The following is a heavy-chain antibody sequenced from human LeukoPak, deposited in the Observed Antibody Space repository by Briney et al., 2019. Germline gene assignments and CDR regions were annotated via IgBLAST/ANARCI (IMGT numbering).Heavy chain of an antibody. V-gene: IGHV3-23*01. CDR3: AKVAGGWFGELLALAPYYFDY. CDR1: GFTFSSYA. J-gene: IGHJ4*02. Sequence: PGGSLRLSCAASGFTFSSYAMSWVRQAPGKGLEWVSAISGSGGSTYYADSVKGRFTISRDNSKNTLYLQMNSLRAEDTAVYYCAKVAGGWFGELLALAPYYFDYWGQGTLVTVSS. D-gene: IGHD3-10*01. CDR2: ISGSGGST.